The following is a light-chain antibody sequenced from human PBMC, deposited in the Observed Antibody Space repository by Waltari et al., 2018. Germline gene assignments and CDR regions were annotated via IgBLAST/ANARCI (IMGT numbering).Light chain of an antibody. CDR1: QSVARNW. J-gene: IGKJ1*01. Sequence: EIVLTQSPGTLSLSPGERATLSCRASQSVARNWLAWYQQKPGPAPRLLIYDASSRATGIPDRFSGSESGTDFTLTISRLEPEDLAVYYCQQYGDLPWTFGQGTKVEIK. CDR2: DAS. CDR3: QQYGDLPWT. V-gene: IGKV3-20*01.